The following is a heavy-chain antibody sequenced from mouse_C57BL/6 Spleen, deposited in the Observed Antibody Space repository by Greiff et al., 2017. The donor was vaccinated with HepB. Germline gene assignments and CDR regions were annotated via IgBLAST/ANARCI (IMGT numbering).Heavy chain of an antibody. V-gene: IGHV1-80*01. CDR3: ARGITTVVADWYFDV. D-gene: IGHD1-1*01. Sequence: VQLQQSGAELVKPGASVKISCKASGYAFSSYWMNWVKQRPGKGLEWIGQIYPGDGDTNYNGKFKGKATLTADKSSSTAYMQLSSLTSEDSAVYFGARGITTVVADWYFDVWGTGTTVTVSS. CDR1: GYAFSSYW. CDR2: IYPGDGDT. J-gene: IGHJ1*03.